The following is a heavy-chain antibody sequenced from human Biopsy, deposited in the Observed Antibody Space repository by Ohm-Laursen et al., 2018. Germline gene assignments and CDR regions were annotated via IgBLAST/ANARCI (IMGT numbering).Heavy chain of an antibody. D-gene: IGHD6-19*01. Sequence: SDTLSLTCTVSGGSIGSFFWSWIRQPPGKGLKWIGYIYYSGSTNYNPSLRSRVTISVDRSKNQFSLKLSSVTAADTAIYYCARGMRSSGWPYFDSWGQGTLVTVSS. CDR1: GGSIGSFF. J-gene: IGHJ4*02. CDR3: ARGMRSSGWPYFDS. V-gene: IGHV4-59*07. CDR2: IYYSGST.